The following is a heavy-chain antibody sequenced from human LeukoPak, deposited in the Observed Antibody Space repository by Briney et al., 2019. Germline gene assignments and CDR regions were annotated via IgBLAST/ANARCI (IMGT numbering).Heavy chain of an antibody. Sequence: ASVKVSCKASGYTFTSYGISWVRQAPGQGLEWMGWISGYNGNTNYAQKLQGRVTITTDTSTSTAYMELKSLRSDDTAVYYCARADIRAIASSGWYGFDYWGQGTLVTVSS. J-gene: IGHJ4*02. CDR3: ARADIRAIASSGWYGFDY. D-gene: IGHD6-19*01. CDR2: ISGYNGNT. V-gene: IGHV1-18*01. CDR1: GYTFTSYG.